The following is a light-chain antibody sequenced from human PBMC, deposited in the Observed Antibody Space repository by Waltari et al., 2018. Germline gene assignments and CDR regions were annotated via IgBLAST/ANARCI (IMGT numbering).Light chain of an antibody. J-gene: IGLJ2*01. V-gene: IGLV2-14*01. Sequence: QSALTQPASVSGSPGQSITISCTGTRSDVGGYNYVYWYQQYPGKVPKLMIYDVSKWPSGVSNRFSGSKSGNTASLTISGLQAEDEADYYCSSYTSSNTVIFGGGTKLTVL. CDR2: DVS. CDR3: SSYTSSNTVI. CDR1: RSDVGGYNY.